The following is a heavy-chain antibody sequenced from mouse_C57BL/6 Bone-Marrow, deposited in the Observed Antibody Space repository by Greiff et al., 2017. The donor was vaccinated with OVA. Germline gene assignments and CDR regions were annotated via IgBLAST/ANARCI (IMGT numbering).Heavy chain of an antibody. V-gene: IGHV1-82*01. D-gene: IGHD1-1*01. Sequence: QVQLQQSGPELVKPGASVKISCKASGYAFSSSWMNWVKQRPGKGLEWIGRIYPGDGDTNYNGKFKGKATLTADKSSSTAYMQLSSLTSEDSAVYYCAREGGTTVAHYFDYWGQGTTLTVSS. CDR1: GYAFSSSW. CDR3: AREGGTTVAHYFDY. J-gene: IGHJ2*01. CDR2: IYPGDGDT.